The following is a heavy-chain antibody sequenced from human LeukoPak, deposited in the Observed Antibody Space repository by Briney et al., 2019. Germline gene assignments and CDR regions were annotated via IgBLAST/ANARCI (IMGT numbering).Heavy chain of an antibody. D-gene: IGHD6-19*01. CDR2: IKSKTDGGTT. Sequence: GGSLRLSCAASGFTFSSYAMSWVRQAPGKGLEWVGRIKSKTDGGTTDYAAPVKGRFTISRDDSKNTLYLQMNSLKTEDTAVYYCTTVILYSSGWPFDYWGQGTLVTVSS. CDR1: GFTFSSYA. J-gene: IGHJ4*02. V-gene: IGHV3-15*01. CDR3: TTVILYSSGWPFDY.